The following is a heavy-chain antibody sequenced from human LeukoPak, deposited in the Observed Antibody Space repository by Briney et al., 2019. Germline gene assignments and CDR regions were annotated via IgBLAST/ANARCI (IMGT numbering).Heavy chain of an antibody. J-gene: IGHJ4*02. D-gene: IGHD3-10*01. V-gene: IGHV3-7*01. CDR1: GFTFSSYW. CDR2: IKQDGSEK. CDR3: AKAAYYYGGGFDY. Sequence: PGGSLRLSCAASGFTFSSYWMSWVRQAPGKGLEWVANIKQDGSEKYYVDSVKGRFTISRDNAKNSLYLQMNSLRAEDTAVYYCAKAAYYYGGGFDYWGQGTLVTVSS.